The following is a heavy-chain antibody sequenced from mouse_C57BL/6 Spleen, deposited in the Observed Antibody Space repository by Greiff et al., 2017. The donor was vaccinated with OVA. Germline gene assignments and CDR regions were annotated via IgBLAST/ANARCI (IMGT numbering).Heavy chain of an antibody. CDR3: TRRGGNYYFDY. V-gene: IGHV1-15*01. CDR2: IDPETGGT. CDR1: GYTFTDYE. D-gene: IGHD2-1*01. Sequence: VKLQESGAELVRPGASVTLSCKASGYTFTDYEMHWVKQTPVHGLEWIGAIDPETGGTAYNQKFKGKAILTADKSSSTAYMALRSLTSEDSAVYYCTRRGGNYYFDYWGQGTTLTVSS. J-gene: IGHJ2*01.